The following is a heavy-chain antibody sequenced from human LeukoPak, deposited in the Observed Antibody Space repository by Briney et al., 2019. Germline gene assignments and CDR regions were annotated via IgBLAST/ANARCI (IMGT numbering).Heavy chain of an antibody. CDR1: GGSISSYY. V-gene: IGHV4-59*08. CDR3: ARTTLWFGELLGYFDY. CDR2: IYYSGST. Sequence: SETLSLTCTVSGGSISSYYWSWIRRPPGKGLEWLGYIYYSGSTNYNPSLKSRVTISVDTSKNQFSLKLSSVTAADTAVYYCARTTLWFGELLGYFDYWGQGTLVTVSS. D-gene: IGHD3-10*01. J-gene: IGHJ4*02.